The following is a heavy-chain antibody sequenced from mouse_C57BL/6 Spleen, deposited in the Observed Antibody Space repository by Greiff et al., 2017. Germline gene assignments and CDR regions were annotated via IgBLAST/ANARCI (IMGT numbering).Heavy chain of an antibody. Sequence: VQVVESGPGLVAPSQSLSITCTVSGFSLTSYGVDWVRQSPGKGLEWLGVIWGVGSTNYNSALKSRLSISKDNSKSQVFLKMNSLQTDDTAMYYCARSAYYSNSWFAYWGQGTLVTVSA. V-gene: IGHV2-6*01. D-gene: IGHD2-5*01. CDR2: IWGVGST. CDR1: GFSLTSYG. J-gene: IGHJ3*01. CDR3: ARSAYYSNSWFAY.